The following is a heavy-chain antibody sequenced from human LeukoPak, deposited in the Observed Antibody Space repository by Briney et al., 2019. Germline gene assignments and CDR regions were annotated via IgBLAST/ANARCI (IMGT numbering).Heavy chain of an antibody. V-gene: IGHV3-7*01. J-gene: IGHJ3*02. D-gene: IGHD3-3*02. CDR2: INQDGSDK. Sequence: GGSLRLSCVASGFTFSTYWMSWVRQAPGKGLEWVANINQDGSDKYYVDSVKGRLTISRDNAKNSLYLQMNSLRVEDTAVYYCASGPFTISAYDAFNIWGQGTVVTVSS. CDR1: GFTFSTYW. CDR3: ASGPFTISAYDAFNI.